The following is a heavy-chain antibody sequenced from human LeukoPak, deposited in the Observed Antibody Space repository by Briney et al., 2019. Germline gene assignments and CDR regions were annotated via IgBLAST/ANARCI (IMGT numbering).Heavy chain of an antibody. D-gene: IGHD2-15*01. CDR1: GGSISSYY. J-gene: IGHJ4*02. Sequence: SETLSLTCTVSGGSISSYYWSWIRQPAGKGLEWIGRIYTSGSTNYNPSLKSRVTMSVDTSKNQFSLKLSSVTAADTAVYYCARGRGYYCSGGSCYPYYFDYWGQGTLVTVSS. V-gene: IGHV4-4*07. CDR2: IYTSGST. CDR3: ARGRGYYCSGGSCYPYYFDY.